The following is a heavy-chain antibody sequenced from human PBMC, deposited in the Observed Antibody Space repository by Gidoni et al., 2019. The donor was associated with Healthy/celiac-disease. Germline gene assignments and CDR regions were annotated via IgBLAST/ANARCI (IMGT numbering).Heavy chain of an antibody. CDR3: AKSVVPAAIVGERFDY. CDR1: GFTFSSYA. CDR2: ISGSGGST. J-gene: IGHJ4*02. V-gene: IGHV3-23*01. Sequence: EVQLLESGGGLVQPGGSLRLSCAASGFTFSSYAMSWVRQAPGKGLEWVSAISGSGGSTYYADSVKGRFTISRDNSKNTLYLQMNSLRAEDTAVYYCAKSVVPAAIVGERFDYWGQGTLVTVSS. D-gene: IGHD2-2*01.